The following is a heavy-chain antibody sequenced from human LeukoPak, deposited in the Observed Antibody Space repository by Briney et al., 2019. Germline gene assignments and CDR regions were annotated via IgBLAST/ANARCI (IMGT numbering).Heavy chain of an antibody. J-gene: IGHJ4*02. D-gene: IGHD5-12*01. CDR1: GDSISTYY. CDR2: VYYSGST. CDR3: SASKQLWLRGLFDY. Sequence: SETLSLTCSVSGDSISTYYWSWIRQPPGKALEWIGYVYYSGSTDYNPSLKSRVTTSVDTSKNQFSLNLNSVTAADTAVYYCSASKQLWLRGLFDYWGQGTLVTVST. V-gene: IGHV4-59*01.